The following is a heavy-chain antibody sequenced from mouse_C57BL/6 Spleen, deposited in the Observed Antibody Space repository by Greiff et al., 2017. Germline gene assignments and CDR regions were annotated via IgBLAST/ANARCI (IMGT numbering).Heavy chain of an antibody. CDR3: ARSYYYCSSSCFDY. J-gene: IGHJ2*02. Sequence: QVQLQQSGPELVKPGASVKISCKASGYAFSSSWMNWVRQRPGKGLEWVGRIYPGDGATNYNGTFKGQDTLTADKATSTAYIQLSSLPSDDSAVYFYARSYYYCSSSCFDYWGQGTSLTVSS. CDR2: IYPGDGAT. V-gene: IGHV1-82*01. CDR1: GYAFSSSW. D-gene: IGHD1-1*01.